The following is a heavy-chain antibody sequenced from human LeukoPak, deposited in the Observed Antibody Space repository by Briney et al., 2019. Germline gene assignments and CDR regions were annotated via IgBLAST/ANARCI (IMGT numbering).Heavy chain of an antibody. Sequence: PSETLSLTCAVSGGSISSTSYYWAWIRQPPGKGLEWIGTIYYSGSTYHNPSLKSRVTMSVDTSRNQFSLKLSSVDAADTAGYYCAKAGVRYFDSSGLYAFDFWGQGTTVTVSS. V-gene: IGHV4-39*01. CDR1: GGSISSTSYY. CDR2: IYYSGST. J-gene: IGHJ3*01. CDR3: AKAGVRYFDSSGLYAFDF. D-gene: IGHD3-22*01.